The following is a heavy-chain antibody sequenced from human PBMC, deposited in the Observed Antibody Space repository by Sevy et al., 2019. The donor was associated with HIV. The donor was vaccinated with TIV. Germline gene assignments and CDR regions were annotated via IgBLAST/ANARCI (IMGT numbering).Heavy chain of an antibody. CDR1: GGTFSSYA. CDR3: ARNRYNWNDEGPGFDY. D-gene: IGHD1-1*01. V-gene: IGHV1-69*13. J-gene: IGHJ4*02. CDR2: IIPIFGTA. Sequence: ASVKVSCKASGGTFSSYAISWVRQAPGQGLEWMGGIIPIFGTANYAQKFQGRVTITADESTSTAYMELSNLRSEDTAVYYCARNRYNWNDEGPGFDYWGQRTLVTVSS.